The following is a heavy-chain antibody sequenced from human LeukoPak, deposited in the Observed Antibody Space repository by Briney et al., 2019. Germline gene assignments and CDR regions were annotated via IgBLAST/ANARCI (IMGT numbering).Heavy chain of an antibody. D-gene: IGHD3-10*01. CDR3: AKITMVQGVIIKFDY. Sequence: GGSLRLSRAASGFTFSSYAMSWVRQAPGKGLEWVSAISGSGGSTYYADSVKGRFTISRDNSKNTLYLQMNSLRAEDTAVYYCAKITMVQGVIIKFDYWGQGTLVTVSS. V-gene: IGHV3-23*01. CDR2: ISGSGGST. CDR1: GFTFSSYA. J-gene: IGHJ4*02.